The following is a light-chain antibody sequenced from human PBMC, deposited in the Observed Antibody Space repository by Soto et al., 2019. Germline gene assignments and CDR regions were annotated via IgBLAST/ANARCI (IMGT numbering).Light chain of an antibody. CDR2: DAS. Sequence: EIGWTQSPATLSLSPGERATLSCRASQSVSTYLAWYQQKPGQAPRLLIYDASNRATGIPARFSGSGSGTDFTLTISSLEPEDFAVYYCPQRSNWPFTFGPRTKVDIK. J-gene: IGKJ3*01. V-gene: IGKV3-11*01. CDR1: QSVSTY. CDR3: PQRSNWPFT.